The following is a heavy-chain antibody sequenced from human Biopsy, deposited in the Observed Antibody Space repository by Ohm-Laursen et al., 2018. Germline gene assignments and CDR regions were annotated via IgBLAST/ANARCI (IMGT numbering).Heavy chain of an antibody. V-gene: IGHV3-21*04. J-gene: IGHJ3*01. CDR1: GFIFSTYT. CDR2: ISSRSSDV. D-gene: IGHD3-22*01. CDR3: TRLPYDTPDGFDF. Sequence: SLRLSCAASGFIFSTYTMNWVRQAPGEGLEWVSSISSRSSDVYYADSVKGRFTISRNDSNNTAYLQMNSLKTEDTAVYFCTRLPYDTPDGFDFWGRGTMVTVSS.